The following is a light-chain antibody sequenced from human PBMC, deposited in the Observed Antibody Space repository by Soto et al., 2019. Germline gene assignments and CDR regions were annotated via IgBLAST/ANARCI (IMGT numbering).Light chain of an antibody. J-gene: IGKJ2*01. V-gene: IGKV1-39*01. CDR1: QSISSY. CDR2: AAS. Sequence: DIQMTQSPSSLSASVVDRVTITCRASQSISSYLNWYQQKPGKAPKLLIYAASSLQSGVPSRFSGSGSGTEFTLTISSLEPDDFGTYFCLQYNSHPYTFGQGTKVDI. CDR3: LQYNSHPYT.